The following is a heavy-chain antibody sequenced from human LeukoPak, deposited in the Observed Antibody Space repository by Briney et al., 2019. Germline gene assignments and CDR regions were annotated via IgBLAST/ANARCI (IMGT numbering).Heavy chain of an antibody. CDR3: ARWNFAYDY. CDR1: GFTFDAYT. V-gene: IGHV3-20*04. J-gene: IGHJ4*02. D-gene: IGHD3-16*01. Sequence: GGSLRLSCAASGFTFDAYTMHWVRQVPGKGLQWVSGINWNGGGTGYADSVKGRFTISRDNAKNSLYMQMNSLRAEDTALYFCARWNFAYDYWGQGTLVTVSS. CDR2: INWNGGGT.